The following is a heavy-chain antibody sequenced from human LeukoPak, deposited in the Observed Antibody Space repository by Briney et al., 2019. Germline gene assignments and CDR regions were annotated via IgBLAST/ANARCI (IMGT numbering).Heavy chain of an antibody. CDR1: GYSISSGYY. CDR3: TRGRASSGSWYPDY. CDR2: TDYSGST. J-gene: IGHJ4*02. V-gene: IGHV4-38-2*02. Sequence: SETLSLTCTVSGYSISSGYYWGWIRKPPGEGLEWIGSTDYSGSTYYNPSLKSRVTISIDTYKNPLSLKLTSVTAADTAVYYCTRGRASSGSWYPDYWGQGTLVTVSS. D-gene: IGHD6-13*01.